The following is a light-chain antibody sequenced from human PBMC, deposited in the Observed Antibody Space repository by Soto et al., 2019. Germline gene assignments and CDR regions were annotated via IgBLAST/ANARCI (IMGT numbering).Light chain of an antibody. V-gene: IGKV1-9*01. Sequence: DIQFTQSPSLLSACVVVRFPMTRRASQGISTYLAWYQQKPGRAPNLLIYVASTLQSGVPSRFSGSGSGTDFTLTISSLQPEDVATYYCQHYDHLPINCGKGTRREN. J-gene: IGKJ5*01. CDR1: QGISTY. CDR3: QHYDHLPIN. CDR2: VAS.